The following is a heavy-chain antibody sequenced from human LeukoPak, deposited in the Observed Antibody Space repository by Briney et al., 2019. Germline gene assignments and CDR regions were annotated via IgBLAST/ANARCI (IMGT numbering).Heavy chain of an antibody. Sequence: ASVKVSCKASGGTFSSYAISWVRQAPGQGLEWMGEIIPIFGTANYAQKFQGRVTITTDESTSTAYMELSSLRSEDTAVYYCARLVWYDYDSSGYMTDVWGKRTTVTVSS. CDR3: ARLVWYDYDSSGYMTDV. J-gene: IGHJ6*04. D-gene: IGHD3-22*01. CDR2: IIPIFGTA. CDR1: GGTFSSYA. V-gene: IGHV1-69*05.